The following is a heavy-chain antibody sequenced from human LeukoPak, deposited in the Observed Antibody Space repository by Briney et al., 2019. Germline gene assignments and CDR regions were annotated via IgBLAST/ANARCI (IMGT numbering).Heavy chain of an antibody. CDR3: ASYKILEEWLYDSNWLDP. CDR2: IYYSGST. V-gene: IGHV4-59*01. Sequence: SETLSLTCTVSGGSISSYYWSWIRQPPGKGLEWIGYIYYSGSTNYNPSLKSRVTISVDTSKNQFSLKLSSVTAADTAVYYCASYKILEEWLYDSNWLDPWGQGTLVTVSS. J-gene: IGHJ5*02. CDR1: GGSISSYY. D-gene: IGHD3-16*01.